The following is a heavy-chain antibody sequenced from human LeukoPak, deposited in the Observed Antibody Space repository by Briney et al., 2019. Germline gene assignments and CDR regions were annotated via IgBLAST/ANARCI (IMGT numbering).Heavy chain of an antibody. CDR2: IYSGGST. CDR3: ARDLGGPRDY. J-gene: IGHJ4*02. CDR1: GFTVSSNY. V-gene: IGHV3-66*01. Sequence: PGGSLRLSCVASGFTVSSNYMSWVRQAPGKGLEWVSVIYSGGSTYYADSVKGRFTISRDNSKNTLYLQMNSLRAEDTAVYYCARDLGGPRDYWGQGTLVTVSS.